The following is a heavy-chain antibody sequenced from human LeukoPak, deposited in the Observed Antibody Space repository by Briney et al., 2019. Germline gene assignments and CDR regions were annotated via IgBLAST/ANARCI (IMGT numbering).Heavy chain of an antibody. Sequence: ASVKVSCKASGYTFTNSYIHWVRQAPGQVLEWMGLINPDGGNTNYAQNFQGRVTLTRDTSTSTVYMELSSLRSEDTAIYYCARIGDGYNDAYDIWGQGTVVTAPS. J-gene: IGHJ3*02. V-gene: IGHV1-46*01. CDR2: INPDGGNT. CDR3: ARIGDGYNDAYDI. CDR1: GYTFTNSY. D-gene: IGHD5-24*01.